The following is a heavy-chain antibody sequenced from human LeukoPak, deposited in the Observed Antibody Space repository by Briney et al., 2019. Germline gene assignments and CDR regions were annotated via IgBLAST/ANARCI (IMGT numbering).Heavy chain of an antibody. Sequence: GGSLRLSCAASGFAFSSYAMSWVRQAPGKGLEWVSAISGSGGSTYYADSVKGRFTISRDNSKNTLYPQMNSLRAEDTALYYCAKDIGWFGDLTGGYYFDYWGQGTLVTVSS. CDR2: ISGSGGST. J-gene: IGHJ4*02. CDR3: AKDIGWFGDLTGGYYFDY. CDR1: GFAFSSYA. D-gene: IGHD3-10*01. V-gene: IGHV3-23*01.